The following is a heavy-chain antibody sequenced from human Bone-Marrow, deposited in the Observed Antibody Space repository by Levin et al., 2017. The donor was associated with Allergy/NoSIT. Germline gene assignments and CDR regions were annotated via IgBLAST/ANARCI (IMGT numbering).Heavy chain of an antibody. J-gene: IGHJ4*02. CDR3: AKCEGQLRRLCHIFDH. CDR1: GFSFSNSG. CDR2: ISGGSYSK. Sequence: QAGGSLRLSCVGSGFSFSNSGMGWVRQAPGKGLEWVSSISGGSYSKVFADSVKGRFTISRDDSRNTLFLYMNSLRDEDTARYYCAKCEGQLRRLCHIFDHWGRGTLVAVSS. V-gene: IGHV3-23*01. D-gene: IGHD1-1*01.